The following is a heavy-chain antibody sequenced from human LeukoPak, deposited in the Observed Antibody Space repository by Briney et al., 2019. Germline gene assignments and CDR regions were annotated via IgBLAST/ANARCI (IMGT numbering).Heavy chain of an antibody. J-gene: IGHJ3*02. CDR2: ISYDGSNK. CDR1: GFTFSSYA. CDR3: AKDRPHCSGGSCHPTDAFDI. Sequence: GGSLRLSCAASGFTFSSYAMHWVRQAPGKGLEWVAVISYDGSNKYYADSVKGRFTISRDNSKNTLYLQMNSLRAEDTAVYYCAKDRPHCSGGSCHPTDAFDIWGQGTMVTVSS. V-gene: IGHV3-30-3*01. D-gene: IGHD2-15*01.